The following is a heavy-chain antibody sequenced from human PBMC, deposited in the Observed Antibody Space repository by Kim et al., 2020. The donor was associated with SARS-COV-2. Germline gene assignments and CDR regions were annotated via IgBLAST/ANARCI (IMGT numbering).Heavy chain of an antibody. Sequence: GESLKISCKGSGYSFTSYWISWVRQMPGKGLEWMGRIDPSDSYTNYSPSFQGHVTISADKSISTAYLQWSSLKASDTAMYYCARPSDYYDSSGYDFDYWGQGTLVTVSS. D-gene: IGHD3-22*01. J-gene: IGHJ4*02. V-gene: IGHV5-10-1*01. CDR2: IDPSDSYT. CDR3: ARPSDYYDSSGYDFDY. CDR1: GYSFTSYW.